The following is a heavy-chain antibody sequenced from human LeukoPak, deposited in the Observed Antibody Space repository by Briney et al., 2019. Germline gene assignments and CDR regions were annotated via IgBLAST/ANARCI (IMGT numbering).Heavy chain of an antibody. V-gene: IGHV1-69*13. CDR3: AGTDSSGYYYVGIRFDY. CDR1: GGTFSSYA. J-gene: IGHJ4*02. CDR2: IIPIFGTA. Sequence: ASVKVSCKASGGTFSSYAISWVRQAPGQGLEWMGGIIPIFGTANYAQEFQGRVTITADESTSTAYMELSSLRSEDTAVYYCAGTDSSGYYYVGIRFDYWGQGTLVTVSS. D-gene: IGHD3-22*01.